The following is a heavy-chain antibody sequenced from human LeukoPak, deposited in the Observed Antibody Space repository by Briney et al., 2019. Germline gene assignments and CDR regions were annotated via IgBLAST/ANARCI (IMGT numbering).Heavy chain of an antibody. Sequence: GGSLRLSCAASGFTFSSYWMSWVRQAPGKGLEWVANIKQDGSEKYYVDSVKGRFTISRDNSKNTLYLQMNSLRAEDTAVYYCAKDSNSGSPDWGQGTLVTVSS. V-gene: IGHV3-7*01. D-gene: IGHD1-26*01. J-gene: IGHJ4*02. CDR1: GFTFSSYW. CDR3: AKDSNSGSPD. CDR2: IKQDGSEK.